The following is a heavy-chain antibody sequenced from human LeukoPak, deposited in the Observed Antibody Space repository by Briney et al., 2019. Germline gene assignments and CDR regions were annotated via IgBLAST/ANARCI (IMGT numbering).Heavy chain of an antibody. V-gene: IGHV3-21*01. CDR3: AKGSPSVVVPAAMDY. CDR1: GFTFSSYS. J-gene: IGHJ4*02. Sequence: GGSLRLSCAASGFTFSSYSMNWVRQAPGKGLEWVSSISSSSSYIYYADSVKGRFTISRDNAKNSLYLQMNSLRAEDTAVYYCAKGSPSVVVPAAMDYWGQGTLVTVSS. CDR2: ISSSSSYI. D-gene: IGHD2-2*01.